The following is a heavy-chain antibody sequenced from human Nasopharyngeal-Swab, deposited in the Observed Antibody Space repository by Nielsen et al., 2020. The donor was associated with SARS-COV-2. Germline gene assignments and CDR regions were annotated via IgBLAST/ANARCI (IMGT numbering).Heavy chain of an antibody. V-gene: IGHV1-18*01. CDR1: GYTFTSYG. D-gene: IGHD6-13*01. CDR2: ISAYDGNT. Sequence: ASVKVSCKASGYTFTSYGISWVRQAPGQGLEWMGWISAYDGNTNYAQKLQGRVTMATDTSTSTAYMELRSLRSDDTAVYYCARTRIAGQEYYFDYWGQGTLVTVSS. CDR3: ARTRIAGQEYYFDY. J-gene: IGHJ4*02.